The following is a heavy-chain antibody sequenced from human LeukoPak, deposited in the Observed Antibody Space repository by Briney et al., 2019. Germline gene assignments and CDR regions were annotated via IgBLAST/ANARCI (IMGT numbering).Heavy chain of an antibody. CDR1: GGSIRSSSYY. Sequence: PSETLSLTCTVSGGSIRSSSYYWGWIRQPPGKGLEWIGSIYYSGSTNYNPSLKSRVTISVDTSKNQFSLKLSSVTAADTAVYYCASGKHYYGSGSYYPFDYWGQGTLVTVSS. D-gene: IGHD3-10*01. J-gene: IGHJ4*02. CDR3: ASGKHYYGSGSYYPFDY. CDR2: IYYSGST. V-gene: IGHV4-39*07.